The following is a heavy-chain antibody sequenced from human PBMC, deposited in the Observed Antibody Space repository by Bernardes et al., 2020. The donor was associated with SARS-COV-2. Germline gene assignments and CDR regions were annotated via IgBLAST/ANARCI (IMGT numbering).Heavy chain of an antibody. Sequence: SLRLSCTASGITLSNFFMTWVRQAPGKGLEWVSGITGSGGSTFYADSVKGRFTISRDNSKNTVYLLMDSLRAADTARYYCAPGRSLVAWGQGTLVTVSS. CDR2: ITGSGGST. CDR3: APGRSLVA. V-gene: IGHV3-23*01. CDR1: GITLSNFF. D-gene: IGHD2-15*01. J-gene: IGHJ5*02.